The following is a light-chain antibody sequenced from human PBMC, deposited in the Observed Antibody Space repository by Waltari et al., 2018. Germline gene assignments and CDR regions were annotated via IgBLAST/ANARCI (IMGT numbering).Light chain of an antibody. V-gene: IGKV1-9*01. CDR3: QQVNSYPLT. Sequence: DIQLTQSPSFLSASVGDRVTITCRASQAISTDLPWYQQKPGKAPKFLIYAASTLQSGVPSRFSGGGSGTEFTLTISSLQPEDFAIYHCQQVNSYPLTFGGGTKVEI. CDR2: AAS. J-gene: IGKJ4*01. CDR1: QAISTD.